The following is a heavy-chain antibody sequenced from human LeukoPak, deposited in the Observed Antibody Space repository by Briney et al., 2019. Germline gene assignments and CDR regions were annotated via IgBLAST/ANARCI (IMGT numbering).Heavy chain of an antibody. J-gene: IGHJ3*02. D-gene: IGHD3-22*01. CDR2: IIPIFGTA. V-gene: IGHV1-69*06. CDR3: ARQYYSDSSGFYIPEDAIDI. CDR1: GYTFTSYG. Sequence: ASVKVSCKASGYTFTSYGISWVRQAPGQGLEYMGGIIPIFGTANYAQKFQGRVTITADKSTSTAYMELNSLRSEDSAVYFCARQYYSDSSGFYIPEDAIDIWGQGTMVTVSP.